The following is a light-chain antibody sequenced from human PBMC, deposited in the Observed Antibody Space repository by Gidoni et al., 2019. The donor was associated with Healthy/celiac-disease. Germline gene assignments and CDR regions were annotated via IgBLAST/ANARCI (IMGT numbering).Light chain of an antibody. Sequence: QSALTQPASVSGFPGQSITISCTGTSSDVGGYNYVSWYQQHPGKAPKLMIYDVSNRPSGVSNRFSGSKSGNTASLTISGLQAEDEADYYCSSYTSSSTAVFGGGTKLTVL. V-gene: IGLV2-14*01. CDR3: SSYTSSSTAV. J-gene: IGLJ2*01. CDR1: SSDVGGYNY. CDR2: DVS.